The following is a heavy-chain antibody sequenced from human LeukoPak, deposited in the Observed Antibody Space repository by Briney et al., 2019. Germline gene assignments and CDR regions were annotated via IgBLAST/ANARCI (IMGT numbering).Heavy chain of an antibody. CDR1: GGSFSGYY. Sequence: PSETLSLTCAVYGGSFSGYYWSWIRQPPGKGLEWIGEINHSGSTNYNPSLKSRVTISVDTSKNQFSLKLSSVTAADTAVYYCARGLGSEGDAFDIWGQGTMVTVSS. CDR2: INHSGST. CDR3: ARGLGSEGDAFDI. D-gene: IGHD2-15*01. J-gene: IGHJ3*02. V-gene: IGHV4-34*01.